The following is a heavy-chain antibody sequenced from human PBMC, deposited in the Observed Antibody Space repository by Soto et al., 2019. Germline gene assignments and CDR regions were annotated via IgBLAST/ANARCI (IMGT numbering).Heavy chain of an antibody. D-gene: IGHD3-3*01. CDR2: IYYSGST. J-gene: IGHJ4*02. CDR3: ARIFGVVIGPSYFDY. CDR1: GGSISSSSYY. V-gene: IGHV4-39*01. Sequence: SETLSLTCTVSGGSISSSSYYWGWIRQPPGKGLEWIGSIYYSGSTYYNPSLKSRVTISVDTSKNQFSLKLSSVTAADTAVYYCARIFGVVIGPSYFDYWGQGTLVTVSS.